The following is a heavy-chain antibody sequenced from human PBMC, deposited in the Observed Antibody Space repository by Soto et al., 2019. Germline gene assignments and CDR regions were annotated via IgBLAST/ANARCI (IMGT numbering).Heavy chain of an antibody. Sequence: QVQLVESGGGVVQPGRSLRLSCAASGFSFSRYGIHWVRQAPGKGLEWVAVISYDESTTFYADSVKGRFTISRDNSKNTLFLQMNSLRPADTAVYYCSKAMIGSYDSDAFDVWGQGTMVTVSS. CDR2: ISYDESTT. V-gene: IGHV3-30*18. D-gene: IGHD3-22*01. CDR3: SKAMIGSYDSDAFDV. J-gene: IGHJ3*01. CDR1: GFSFSRYG.